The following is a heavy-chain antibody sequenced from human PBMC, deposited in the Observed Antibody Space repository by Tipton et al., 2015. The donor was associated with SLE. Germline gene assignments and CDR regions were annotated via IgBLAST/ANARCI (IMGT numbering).Heavy chain of an antibody. CDR2: IYTTGST. V-gene: IGHV4-61*09. J-gene: IGHJ5*02. CDR1: GGSVSSGGSGSYY. Sequence: TLSLTCTVSGGSVSSGGSGSYYWSWIRQPPGKGLEWIGNIYTTGSTNYNPSLQSRVTISVDTSKNQFSLKLTSVTAADTAVYYCARDRGLEVLYGESFRAAGFDPWGQGTLVTVSS. CDR3: ARDRGLEVLYGESFRAAGFDP. D-gene: IGHD3-10*01.